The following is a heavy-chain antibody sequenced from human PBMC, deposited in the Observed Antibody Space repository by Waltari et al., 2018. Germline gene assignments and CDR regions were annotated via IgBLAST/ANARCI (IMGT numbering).Heavy chain of an antibody. CDR1: GFTFGRYA. CDR2: ITDRGLT. V-gene: IGHV4-34*01. CDR3: ARSAAIVVRGRYFQY. Sequence: VQLVESGGDLVQPGRSLRLSCRTSGFTFGRYAMTWVRQVPGKGLEWIGEITDRGLTNYNPALKSRATISVDTSRNQFSLTLTSVTAADTALYYCARSAAIVVRGRYFQYWGQGTLVTVSS. D-gene: IGHD3-10*01. J-gene: IGHJ1*01.